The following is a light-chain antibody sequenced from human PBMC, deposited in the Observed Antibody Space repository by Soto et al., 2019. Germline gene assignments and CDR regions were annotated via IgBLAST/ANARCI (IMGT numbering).Light chain of an antibody. Sequence: QSVLTQPPSTSGTPGQRVTISCSGSRYNIGRRTVNWYQQLPGTAPKVLVYSTNQRPSGVPDRFSGSKSGTSASLAISGLQSEDEADYYCAAWDDTLSVWVFGGGTKVTVL. CDR2: STN. J-gene: IGLJ3*02. CDR1: RYNIGRRT. V-gene: IGLV1-44*01. CDR3: AAWDDTLSVWV.